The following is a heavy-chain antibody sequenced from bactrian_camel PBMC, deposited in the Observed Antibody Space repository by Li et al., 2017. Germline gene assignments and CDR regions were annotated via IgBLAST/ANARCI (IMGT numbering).Heavy chain of an antibody. Sequence: VQLVESGGGLVQPGGSLTLSCAASGFTFGSYSMSWVRQAPGKGLEWVSSIDKENDNTYYAAAVKGRFTISRNNSKNTLYLQLNSLKTEDTAVYYCAARIDLMDYWGQGTQVTVS. CDR1: GFTFGSYS. CDR3: AARIDLMDY. J-gene: IGHJ4*01. D-gene: IGHD2*01. V-gene: IGHV3S40*01. CDR2: IDKENDNT.